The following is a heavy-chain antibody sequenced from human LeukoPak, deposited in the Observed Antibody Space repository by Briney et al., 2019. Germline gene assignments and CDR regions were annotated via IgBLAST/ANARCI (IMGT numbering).Heavy chain of an antibody. Sequence: PGGSLRLSCAASGFTFSNYAMSWVRQAPGKGLEWVSAISTSGGSTYYADSVKGRFTVSRDNAKNSLYLQMNSLRAEDTAVYYCARGGGYYGSGSLHYYYYGMDVWGQGTTVTVSS. V-gene: IGHV3-23*01. J-gene: IGHJ6*02. CDR1: GFTFSNYA. CDR2: ISTSGGST. CDR3: ARGGGYYGSGSLHYYYYGMDV. D-gene: IGHD3-10*01.